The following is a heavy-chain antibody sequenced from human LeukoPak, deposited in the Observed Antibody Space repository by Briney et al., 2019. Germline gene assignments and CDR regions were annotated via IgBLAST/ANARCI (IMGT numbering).Heavy chain of an antibody. Sequence: GRSLRLSCAASGFTFTNFGLHWVRQAPGKGLEWVSVIYSGGSTYYADSVKGRFTISRDNSKNTLYLQMNSLRAEDTAVYYCARDPANTRSLWGQGTMVTVSS. CDR2: IYSGGST. V-gene: IGHV3-53*01. D-gene: IGHD1/OR15-1a*01. CDR3: ARDPANTRSL. CDR1: GFTFTNFG. J-gene: IGHJ3*01.